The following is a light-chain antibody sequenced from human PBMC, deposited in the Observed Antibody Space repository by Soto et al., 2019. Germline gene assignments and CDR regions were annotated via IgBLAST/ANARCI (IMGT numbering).Light chain of an antibody. V-gene: IGKV1-5*01. CDR2: AVS. CDR3: QQHDGRHTMT. J-gene: IGKJ5*01. Sequence: DIQMTQSPSTLSASVGDRVTITCRASQSISNWLAWYRQKPGKAPKLLIYAVSFLETGVPSRFIGRGSGTVFSLTINSLQDDDFANYYCQQHDGRHTMTFGQGTRLEIK. CDR1: QSISNW.